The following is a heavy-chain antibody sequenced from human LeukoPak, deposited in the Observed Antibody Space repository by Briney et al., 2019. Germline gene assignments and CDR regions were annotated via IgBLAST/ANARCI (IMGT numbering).Heavy chain of an antibody. D-gene: IGHD2-15*01. CDR3: ARDIWEVAAGARLDY. Sequence: GGSLRLSCAASGFAFSSYAIHWVRQAPGKGLEWVAAISFDGSREYYADSVKGRITISRDNSKSTLNLQMNSLRAEDTAVYYCARDIWEVAAGARLDYWGQGTLVTVSS. CDR2: ISFDGSRE. V-gene: IGHV3-33*05. CDR1: GFAFSSYA. J-gene: IGHJ4*02.